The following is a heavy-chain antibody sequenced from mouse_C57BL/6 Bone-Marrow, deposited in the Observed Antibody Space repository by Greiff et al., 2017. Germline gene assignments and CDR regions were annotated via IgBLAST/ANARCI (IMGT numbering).Heavy chain of an antibody. D-gene: IGHD2-3*01. V-gene: IGHV1-50*01. Sequence: VQLQQPGAELVKPGASVKLSCKASGYTFTSYWMQWVKQRPGQGLEWIGEIDPSDSYTNYNQKFKGKATLTVDTSSSTAYMQLISLTSADSAVYYCARSGYYWYYLDYWGQGTTLTVSS. CDR1: GYTFTSYW. J-gene: IGHJ2*01. CDR2: IDPSDSYT. CDR3: ARSGYYWYYLDY.